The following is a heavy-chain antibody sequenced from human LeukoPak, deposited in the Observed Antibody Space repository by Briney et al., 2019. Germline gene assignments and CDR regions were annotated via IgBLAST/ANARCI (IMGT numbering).Heavy chain of an antibody. CDR1: GGSISSSSYY. CDR2: IYYSGST. D-gene: IGHD3-3*01. Sequence: SETLSLTCTVSGGSISSSSYYWGWIRQPPGKGLEWTGSIYYSGSTYYNPSLKSRLTISVDTSKNQFSLRLSSVTAADTAVYYCARETYYDFWSGYCIFDYWGQGTLVTVSS. J-gene: IGHJ4*02. V-gene: IGHV4-39*02. CDR3: ARETYYDFWSGYCIFDY.